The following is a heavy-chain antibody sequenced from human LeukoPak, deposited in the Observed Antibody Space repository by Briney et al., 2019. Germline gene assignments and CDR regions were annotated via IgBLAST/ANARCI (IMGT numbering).Heavy chain of an antibody. V-gene: IGHV3-30*02. CDR1: GFTFSSYG. CDR3: ANTPERATMIFDY. Sequence: GGSLRLSCAASGFTFSSYGMHWVRQAPGKGLEWVAFIRYVGSNKYYADSVKGRFTISRDNSKNTLYLQMNSLRAEDTAVYYCANTPERATMIFDYGGQGTLVTVSS. J-gene: IGHJ4*02. D-gene: IGHD5-12*01. CDR2: IRYVGSNK.